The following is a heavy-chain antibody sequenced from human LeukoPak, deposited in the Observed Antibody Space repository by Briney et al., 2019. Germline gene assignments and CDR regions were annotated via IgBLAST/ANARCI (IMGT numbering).Heavy chain of an antibody. D-gene: IGHD1-26*01. V-gene: IGHV4-38-2*02. CDR3: AETSYYRDAFDI. CDR1: GHSISSGYY. Sequence: SETLSLTCTVSGHSISSGYYWGWIRQPPGKGLEWIGSIYHSGSTYYNPSLKSRVTISVDTFKNQFSLKLSSVTAADTAVYYCAETSYYRDAFDIWGQGTMVTVSS. J-gene: IGHJ3*02. CDR2: IYHSGST.